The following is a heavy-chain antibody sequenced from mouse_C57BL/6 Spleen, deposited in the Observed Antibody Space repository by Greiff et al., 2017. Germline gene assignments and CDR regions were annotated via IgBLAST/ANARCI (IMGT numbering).Heavy chain of an antibody. CDR3: ARTGYNGYYFDY. V-gene: IGHV1-9*01. Sequence: VKVVESGAELMKPGASVKLSCKATGYTFTGYWIAWVKQRPGHGLEWIGEILPGSGSTNYNEKFKGKATFTADTSSNTAYMQLSSLTTEDSASYSGARTGYNGYYFDYWGQGTTLTVSS. CDR1: GYTFTGYW. J-gene: IGHJ2*01. D-gene: IGHD2-2*01. CDR2: ILPGSGST.